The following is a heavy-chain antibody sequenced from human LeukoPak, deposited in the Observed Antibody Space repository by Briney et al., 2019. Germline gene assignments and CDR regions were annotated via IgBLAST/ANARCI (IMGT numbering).Heavy chain of an antibody. J-gene: IGHJ4*02. CDR2: ISSSSSYI. D-gene: IGHD2-21*02. V-gene: IGHV3-21*01. CDR3: ARDGRCGGDCYAS. CDR1: GFSFSSYT. Sequence: PRGSLRLSCAASGFSFSSYTMNWVRQAPGKGLEWVSIISSSSSYIYYADSVKGRFTISRDNAKNALYLQMNSLRVEDTAVYYCARDGRCGGDCYASWGQGTLVTVSP.